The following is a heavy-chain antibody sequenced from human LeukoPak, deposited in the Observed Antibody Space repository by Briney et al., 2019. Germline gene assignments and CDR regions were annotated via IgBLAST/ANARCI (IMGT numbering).Heavy chain of an antibody. J-gene: IGHJ4*02. CDR3: TRDPYPPPL. V-gene: IGHV3-48*02. CDR1: GFTFSIYS. Sequence: GGSLRLSCAASGFTFSIYSMNWVRQAPGKGLEWISYISPSSLTKYYADSVEGRFTISRDNAKNSLYLQMNSLRDEDTAVYYCTRDPYPPPLWGQGTLVTVSS. CDR2: ISPSSLTK.